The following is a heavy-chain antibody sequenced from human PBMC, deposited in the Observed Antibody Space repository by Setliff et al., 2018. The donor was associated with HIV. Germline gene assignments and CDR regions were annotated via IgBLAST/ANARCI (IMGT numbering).Heavy chain of an antibody. J-gene: IGHJ4*02. D-gene: IGHD2-2*01. CDR2: IKKDGSEK. Sequence: GGSLRLSCAASGFTFSSYWMSWVRQAPGKGLEWVANIKKDGSEKYYVDSVKGRFTISRDNAKNSLYLQMNSLRAEDTAVYYCASHFGYCSSTSCEGYWGQGALVTSPQ. CDR1: GFTFSSYW. V-gene: IGHV3-7*05. CDR3: ASHFGYCSSTSCEGY.